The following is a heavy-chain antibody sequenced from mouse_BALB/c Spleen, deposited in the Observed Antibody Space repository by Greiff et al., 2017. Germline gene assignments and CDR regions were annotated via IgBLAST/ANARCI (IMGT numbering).Heavy chain of an antibody. J-gene: IGHJ2*01. CDR1: GFTFSSFG. CDR2: ISSGSSTI. Sequence: EVMLVESGGGLVQPGGSRKLSCAASGFTFSSFGMHWVRQAPEKGLEWVAYISSGSSTIYYADTVKGRFTISRDNPKNTLFLQMTSLRSEDTAMYYCARRGGKGYYFDYWGQGTTLTVSS. CDR3: ARRGGKGYYFDY. V-gene: IGHV5-17*02.